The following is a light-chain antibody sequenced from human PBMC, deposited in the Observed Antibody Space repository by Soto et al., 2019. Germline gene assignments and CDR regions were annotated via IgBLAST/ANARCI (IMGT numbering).Light chain of an antibody. Sequence: IVLTHSPGTLSLSRWEIATLSCRAGQSVSSNYLAWYQQKPGQAPRLLIYGASSRATGIPDRFSGSGSGTDFTLTISSLQPEDFATYYCQQSYSTSRTIGQGTKVDIK. J-gene: IGKJ1*01. CDR2: GAS. CDR1: QSVSSNY. V-gene: IGKV3-20*01. CDR3: QQSYSTSRT.